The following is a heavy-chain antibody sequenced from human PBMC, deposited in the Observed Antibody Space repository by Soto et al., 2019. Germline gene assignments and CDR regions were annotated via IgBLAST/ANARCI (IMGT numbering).Heavy chain of an antibody. CDR3: ARINYSSSWRRPRNNWFDP. J-gene: IGHJ5*02. CDR1: GGSISSSSYY. D-gene: IGHD6-13*01. V-gene: IGHV4-39*01. Sequence: QLQLQESGPGLVKPSETLSLTCTVSGGSISSSSYYWGWIRQPPGKGLEWIGSIYYSGSTYYNPSLKSRVTISVDTSKNQFSLKLSSVTAADTAVYYCARINYSSSWRRPRNNWFDPWGQGTLVTVSS. CDR2: IYYSGST.